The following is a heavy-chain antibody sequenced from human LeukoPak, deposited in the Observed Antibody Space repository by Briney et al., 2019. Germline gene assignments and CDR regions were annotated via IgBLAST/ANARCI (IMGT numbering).Heavy chain of an antibody. J-gene: IGHJ4*02. Sequence: SVKVSCKASGGTFSSYAISWVRQAPGQGLEWMGRIIPIFGTANYAQKFQGRVTITTDESTSTAYMELSSLRSEDTAVYYCARDQYYDSSGYQGRYFDYWGQGTLVTVSS. CDR2: IIPIFGTA. V-gene: IGHV1-69*05. CDR3: ARDQYYDSSGYQGRYFDY. CDR1: GGTFSSYA. D-gene: IGHD3-22*01.